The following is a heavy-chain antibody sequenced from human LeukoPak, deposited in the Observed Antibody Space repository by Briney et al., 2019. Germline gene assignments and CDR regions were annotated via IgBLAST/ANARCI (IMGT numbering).Heavy chain of an antibody. J-gene: IGHJ4*02. Sequence: GGSLRLSCAASGFTFSNYHIIWVRQAPGKGLEWVSSISSRGSYIYYADSVKGRFAISADNAMNSLYLQMNSLRAEDTAVYYCARGYSSSWYDLYYFDYWGQGTLVTVSS. V-gene: IGHV3-21*01. CDR3: ARGYSSSWYDLYYFDY. D-gene: IGHD6-13*01. CDR2: ISSRGSYI. CDR1: GFTFSNYH.